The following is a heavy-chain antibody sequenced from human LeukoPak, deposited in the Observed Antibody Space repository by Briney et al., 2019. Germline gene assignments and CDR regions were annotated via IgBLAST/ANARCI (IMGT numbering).Heavy chain of an antibody. CDR2: ISYDSTNI. Sequence: QPGGSLRLSCAASGFTFSTFAMHWVRQAPGKGLEWVALISYDSTNIRYADSVRGRFTISRDNSKNMLYLQMNSLRGEDTAVYYCARDLPPLDYWGQGTLVTVSS. J-gene: IGHJ4*02. CDR3: ARDLPPLDY. V-gene: IGHV3-30-3*01. CDR1: GFTFSTFA.